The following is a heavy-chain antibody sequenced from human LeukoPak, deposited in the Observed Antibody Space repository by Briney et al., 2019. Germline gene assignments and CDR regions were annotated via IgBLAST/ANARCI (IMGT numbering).Heavy chain of an antibody. CDR3: AKDYPTASSVTAPLFDS. D-gene: IGHD2-21*02. Sequence: PGGSLRLSCVASGFTFRSYAMSWVRQVPGKGLEWVSGITGSGDTTFYADSVKGRFTISRDNSKNTLSLQMNSLSAEDTATSHCAKDYPTASSVTAPLFDSWGQGILVTVSS. V-gene: IGHV3-23*01. J-gene: IGHJ4*02. CDR2: ITGSGDTT. CDR1: GFTFRSYA.